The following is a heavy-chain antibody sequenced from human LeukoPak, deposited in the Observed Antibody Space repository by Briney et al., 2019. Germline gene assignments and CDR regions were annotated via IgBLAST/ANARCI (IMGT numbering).Heavy chain of an antibody. Sequence: GRSLRLSCAASGFTFSSYAMSWVRQAPGKGLEWVSAISGSGGSTYYADSVKGRFTISRDNSKNTLYLQMNSLRAEDTAVYYCAKDDDYGDYGQEGYFDYWGQGTLVTVSS. CDR2: ISGSGGST. V-gene: IGHV3-23*01. J-gene: IGHJ4*02. CDR3: AKDDDYGDYGQEGYFDY. D-gene: IGHD4-17*01. CDR1: GFTFSSYA.